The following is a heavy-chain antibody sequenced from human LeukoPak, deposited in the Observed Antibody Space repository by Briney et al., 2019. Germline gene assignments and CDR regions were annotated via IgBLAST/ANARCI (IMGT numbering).Heavy chain of an antibody. J-gene: IGHJ4*02. CDR2: ISWNSRSI. V-gene: IGHV3-9*03. D-gene: IGHD6-13*01. Sequence: PGRSLRLSCATSGFTFNDYAMYWVRHAPGKGLEWVSGISWNSRSIAYADSVKGRFTISRDNAKNSLYLQMNSLRAEDMALYYCAKEGSSWSTFDYWGQGTLVTVSS. CDR1: GFTFNDYA. CDR3: AKEGSSWSTFDY.